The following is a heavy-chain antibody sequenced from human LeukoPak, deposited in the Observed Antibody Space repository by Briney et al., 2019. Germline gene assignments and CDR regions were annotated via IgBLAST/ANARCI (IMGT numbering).Heavy chain of an antibody. J-gene: IGHJ4*02. D-gene: IGHD3-9*01. CDR3: ARGESNYGMFTGYLDY. CDR2: INPSGGST. Sequence: ASVKASCKASGYTFTSYYMHWVRQAPGQGLEWMGIINPSGGSTSYAQKFQGRVTMPRDTSTSTVYMELSSLRSEDTAVYYCARGESNYGMFTGYLDYWGRGTRVTVSA. V-gene: IGHV1-46*03. CDR1: GYTFTSYY.